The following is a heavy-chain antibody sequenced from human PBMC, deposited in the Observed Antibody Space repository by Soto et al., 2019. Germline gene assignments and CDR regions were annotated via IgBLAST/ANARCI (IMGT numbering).Heavy chain of an antibody. D-gene: IGHD4-17*01. J-gene: IGHJ4*02. Sequence: ASVKVSCKASGYTFTSYDINWVRQATGQGLEWMGWMNPNSGNTGYAQKFQGRVTMTRNTSISTAYMELSSLRSEDTAVYYCARGRNGDYLYYFDYWGQGTLVTVSS. V-gene: IGHV1-8*01. CDR1: GYTFTSYD. CDR2: MNPNSGNT. CDR3: ARGRNGDYLYYFDY.